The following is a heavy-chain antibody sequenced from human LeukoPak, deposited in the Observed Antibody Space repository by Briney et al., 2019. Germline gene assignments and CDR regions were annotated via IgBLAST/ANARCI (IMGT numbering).Heavy chain of an antibody. J-gene: IGHJ6*02. CDR1: GYTFTSYG. D-gene: IGHD3-10*01. CDR2: ISAYNGNT. Sequence: ASVKVSCEASGYTFTSYGISWVRQAPGQGLEWMGWISAYNGNTNYAQKLQGRVTMTTDTSTSTAYMELRSLRSDDTAVYYCARDYYYGSGSPGEDVWGQGTTVTVSS. V-gene: IGHV1-18*01. CDR3: ARDYYYGSGSPGEDV.